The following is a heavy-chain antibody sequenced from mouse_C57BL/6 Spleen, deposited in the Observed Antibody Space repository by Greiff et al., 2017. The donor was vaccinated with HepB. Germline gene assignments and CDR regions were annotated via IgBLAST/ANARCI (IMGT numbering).Heavy chain of an antibody. J-gene: IGHJ3*01. CDR1: GYSFTGYY. CDR3: ARRGAYDYDVPAWFAY. D-gene: IGHD2-4*01. Sequence: EVQLQQSGPELVKPGASVKISCKASGYSFTGYYMNWVKQSPEKSLEWIGEINPSTGGTTYNQKFKAKATLTVDKSSSTAYMQLKSLTSEDSAVYYCARRGAYDYDVPAWFAYWGQGTLVTVSA. V-gene: IGHV1-42*01. CDR2: INPSTGGT.